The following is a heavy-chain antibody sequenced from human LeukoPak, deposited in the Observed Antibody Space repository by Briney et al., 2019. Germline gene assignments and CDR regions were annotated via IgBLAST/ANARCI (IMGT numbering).Heavy chain of an antibody. CDR3: ARERYDWNDVLDY. CDR2: ISSSSSYI. J-gene: IGHJ4*02. Sequence: PGGSLRHSCAASGFTFSSYSMNWVRQAPGKGLEWVSSISSSSSYIYYADSVKGRFTISRDNAKNSLYLQMNSLRAEDTAVYYCARERYDWNDVLDYWGQGTLVTVSS. V-gene: IGHV3-21*01. CDR1: GFTFSSYS. D-gene: IGHD1-1*01.